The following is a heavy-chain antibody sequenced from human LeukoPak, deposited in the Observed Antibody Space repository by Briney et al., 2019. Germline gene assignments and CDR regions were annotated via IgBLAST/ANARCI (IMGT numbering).Heavy chain of an antibody. V-gene: IGHV3-30*02. J-gene: IGHJ5*02. CDR3: AKDWSGDYNWSDP. CDR2: IYPDGNNK. Sequence: PGGSLRLSCGASGFIFRSYGMHRVRQAPGKGLEWVACIYPDGNNKDYADSVKGRFIISRDNSKNTLFLQMNSLRPEDTAVYYCAKDWSGDYNWSDPWGQGTLVTVSS. D-gene: IGHD3-3*01. CDR1: GFIFRSYG.